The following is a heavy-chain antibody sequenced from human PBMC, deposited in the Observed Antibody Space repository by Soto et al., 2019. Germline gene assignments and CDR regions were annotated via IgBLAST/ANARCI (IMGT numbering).Heavy chain of an antibody. D-gene: IGHD6-6*01. CDR3: ARDWRAGAARYGMDV. CDR1: GFTFSSYS. V-gene: IGHV3-21*01. Sequence: EVQLVESGGGLVKPGGSLRLSCAASGFTFSSYSMNWVRQAPGKGLEWVSSISSSSSYIYYADSVKGRFTISRDNAKNSLYLQMNSLRAEDTAVYYCARDWRAGAARYGMDVWGQGTTVTVSS. J-gene: IGHJ6*02. CDR2: ISSSSSYI.